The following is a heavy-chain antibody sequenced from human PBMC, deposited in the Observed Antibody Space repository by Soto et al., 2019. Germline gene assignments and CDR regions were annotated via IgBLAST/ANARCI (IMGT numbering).Heavy chain of an antibody. CDR1: GGLISSYY. Sequence: PSWSLWLSCALGGGLISSYYGSLIRKPPGKGLEWIGYIYYSGSTNYNPSLKSRVTISVDTSKNQFSLKLSSVTAADTAVYYRARWDSGYDYGFDYWGQGTLVTVSS. V-gene: IGHV4-59*01. CDR3: ARWDSGYDYGFDY. CDR2: IYYSGST. D-gene: IGHD5-12*01. J-gene: IGHJ4*02.